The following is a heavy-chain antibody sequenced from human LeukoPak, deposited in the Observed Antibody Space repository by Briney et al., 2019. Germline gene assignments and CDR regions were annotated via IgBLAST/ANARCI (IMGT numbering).Heavy chain of an antibody. Sequence: GGSLRLSFAASGFTFSDYYMTWIPQAPGKGLEWVSYITSGSGHTNYAASVKGRFTISRDSAKNSLYLQMDSLRAEDTAVYYCAAWAARGRDYWGQGTLVTVSS. CDR2: ITSGSGHT. V-gene: IGHV3-11*03. J-gene: IGHJ4*02. D-gene: IGHD6-13*01. CDR1: GFTFSDYY. CDR3: AAWAARGRDY.